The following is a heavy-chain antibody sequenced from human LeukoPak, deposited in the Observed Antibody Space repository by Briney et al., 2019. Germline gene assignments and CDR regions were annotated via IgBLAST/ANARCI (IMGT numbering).Heavy chain of an antibody. D-gene: IGHD3-22*01. J-gene: IGHJ2*01. CDR2: INPSGGST. CDR3: AAGPHYDSSGYYRYWYFDL. CDR1: GYTFTSYY. Sequence: ASVKVSCKASGYTFTSYYMHWVRQAPGRGLEWMGIINPSGGSTSYAQKFQGRVTMTRDMSTSTVYMELSRLRSEDTAVYYCAAGPHYDSSGYYRYWYFDLWGRGTLVTVSS. V-gene: IGHV1-46*01.